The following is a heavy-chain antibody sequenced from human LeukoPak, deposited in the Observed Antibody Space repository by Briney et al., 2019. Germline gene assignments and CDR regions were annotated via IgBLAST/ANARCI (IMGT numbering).Heavy chain of an antibody. CDR1: GFTFSSYA. D-gene: IGHD4-11*01. CDR3: AKGDYSNYERFDY. Sequence: GGTLRLSCAASGFTFSSYAMSWVRQAPGKGLEWVSAISGSGGSTYYADSVKGRFTISRDNSKNTLYLQMNSLRAEDTAVYYCAKGDYSNYERFDYWGQGTLVTVSS. CDR2: ISGSGGST. J-gene: IGHJ4*02. V-gene: IGHV3-23*01.